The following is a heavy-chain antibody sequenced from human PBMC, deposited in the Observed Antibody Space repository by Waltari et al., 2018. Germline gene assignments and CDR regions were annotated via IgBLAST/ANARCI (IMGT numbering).Heavy chain of an antibody. Sequence: QLQLQESGPGLVKPSGTLSLRCTVSGDSMSSTAWWSWVRKSPQKGLGWIGQVQYSGRSNYNPSFASRVTVSIDTSNNQFTLKLTSATAADTAMYYCARDRGRGIYLDTWGPGMQVTVSP. CDR1: GDSMSSTAW. V-gene: IGHV4-4*02. J-gene: IGHJ5*02. CDR3: ARDRGRGIYLDT. D-gene: IGHD2-15*01. CDR2: VQYSGRS.